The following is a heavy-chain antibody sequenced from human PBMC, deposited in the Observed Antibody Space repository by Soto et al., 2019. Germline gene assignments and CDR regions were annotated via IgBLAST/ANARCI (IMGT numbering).Heavy chain of an antibody. CDR1: GGTFSGES. Sequence: PSGTPSLTCAVHGGTFSGESCTWIGQPPGTELEWIGEINHSGSTNYNPSLKSRVTISVDTSKNQFSLKLTSVTAADTAVYYCARDSHCLTTSCYPYLYYGMDVWGQGTTVS. D-gene: IGHD2-2*01. CDR2: INHSGST. J-gene: IGHJ6*02. V-gene: IGHV4-34*01. CDR3: ARDSHCLTTSCYPYLYYGMDV.